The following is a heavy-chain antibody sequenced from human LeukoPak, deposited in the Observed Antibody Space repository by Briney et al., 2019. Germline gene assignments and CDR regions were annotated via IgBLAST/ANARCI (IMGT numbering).Heavy chain of an antibody. CDR3: ARHRDFYGSGTYSKMGWFDP. CDR1: GASINNYY. V-gene: IGHV4-59*08. Sequence: SETLFLTCTVSGASINNYYWSWIRQPPGKGLEWIGYIYYTGSANYNPSLKSRVTISVDTSKNQFSLKLNSVTAADTAVYYCARHRDFYGSGTYSKMGWFDPWGQGTLVTVSS. D-gene: IGHD3-10*01. CDR2: IYYTGSA. J-gene: IGHJ5*02.